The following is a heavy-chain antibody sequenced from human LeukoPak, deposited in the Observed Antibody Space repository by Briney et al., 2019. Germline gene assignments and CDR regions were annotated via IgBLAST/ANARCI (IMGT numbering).Heavy chain of an antibody. D-gene: IGHD6-6*01. CDR1: GFTFSSYG. Sequence: GGSLRLSCGVSGFTFSSYGMHWVREAPGRGLEWVAYIRYDGSNRHYADSVKGRFTISRDNSKNTLYLQMNSLRAEDTAVYYCARAGPPYSSSSNLYYWGQGTLVTVSS. CDR2: IRYDGSNR. CDR3: ARAGPPYSSSSNLYY. J-gene: IGHJ4*02. V-gene: IGHV3-30*02.